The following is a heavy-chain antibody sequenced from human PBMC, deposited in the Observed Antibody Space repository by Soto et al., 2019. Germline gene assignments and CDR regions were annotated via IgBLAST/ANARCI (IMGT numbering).Heavy chain of an antibody. D-gene: IGHD3-10*01. CDR2: IKGDGSSA. J-gene: IGHJ4*02. V-gene: IGHV3-74*01. CDR1: GFTFSIYW. CDR3: ARGTDLFDW. Sequence: VGSLRLSCAASGFTFSIYWMHWVRQTPGKGLVWVSRIKGDGSSAGYADSVKGRFTISRDNAKSTLYLQMNSLRAEDTAVYYCARGTDLFDWWGQGTLVTVSS.